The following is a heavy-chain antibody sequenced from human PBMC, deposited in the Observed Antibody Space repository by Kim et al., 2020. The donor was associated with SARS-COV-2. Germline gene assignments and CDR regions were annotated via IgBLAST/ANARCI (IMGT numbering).Heavy chain of an antibody. CDR3: ARAAMVRGVDDAFDI. Sequence: SETLSLTCAVYGGSFSGYYWSWIRQPPGKGLEWIGEINHSGSTNYNPSLKSRVTISVDTSKNQFSLKLSSVTAADTAVYYCARAAMVRGVDDAFDIWGQGTMVTVSS. D-gene: IGHD3-10*01. CDR1: GGSFSGYY. V-gene: IGHV4-34*01. CDR2: INHSGST. J-gene: IGHJ3*02.